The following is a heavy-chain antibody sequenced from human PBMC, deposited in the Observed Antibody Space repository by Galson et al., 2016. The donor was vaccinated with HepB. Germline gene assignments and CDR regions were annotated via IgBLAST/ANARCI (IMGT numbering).Heavy chain of an antibody. CDR3: AKRLWTESRGWSFDL. CDR2: ISGSAGGT. V-gene: IGHV3-23*01. CDR1: GFTFSNYA. D-gene: IGHD3/OR15-3a*01. Sequence: SLRLSGAASGFTFSNYAMTWVRQAPGKGLEWVSAISGSAGGTYYTDSVKGRVTISRDNSKNTLYLQMRSLRADDTAVYYCAKRLWTESRGWSFDLWGRGTLVIVSS. J-gene: IGHJ2*01.